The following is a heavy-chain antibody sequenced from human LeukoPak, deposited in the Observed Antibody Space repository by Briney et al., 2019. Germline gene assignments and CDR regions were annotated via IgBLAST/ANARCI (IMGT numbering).Heavy chain of an antibody. Sequence: SETLSLTCTASGGSINSYFWSWIRQPPGKGLEWIGYLYYTGSANYNPSLKSRVTISVDTPKNQFSLRLSSVTAADTAVYYCARGAAFCSGGSCSDSWGQGTLVTVSS. CDR3: ARGAAFCSGGSCSDS. V-gene: IGHV4-59*01. CDR2: LYYTGSA. J-gene: IGHJ4*02. CDR1: GGSINSYF. D-gene: IGHD2-15*01.